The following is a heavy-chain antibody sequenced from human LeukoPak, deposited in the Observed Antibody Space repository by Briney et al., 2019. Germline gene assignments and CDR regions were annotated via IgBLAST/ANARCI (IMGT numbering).Heavy chain of an antibody. V-gene: IGHV1-69*06. Sequence: ASVKVSCKASGGTFSSCAISWVRQAPGQGLEWMGGIIPIFGTANYAQKFQGRVTITADKSTSTAYMELSSLRSEDTAVYYCARGEWNPMVTREDYYYYYMDVWGKGTTVTVSS. J-gene: IGHJ6*03. D-gene: IGHD4-23*01. CDR3: ARGEWNPMVTREDYYYYYMDV. CDR2: IIPIFGTA. CDR1: GGTFSSCA.